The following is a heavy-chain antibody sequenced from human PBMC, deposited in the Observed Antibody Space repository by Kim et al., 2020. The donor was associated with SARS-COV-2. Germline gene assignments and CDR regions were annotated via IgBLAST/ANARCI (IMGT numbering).Heavy chain of an antibody. V-gene: IGHV3-33*01. CDR1: GFTFSSYG. J-gene: IGHJ6*02. CDR2: IWYDGSNK. CDR3: ARDTRDYYGMDV. Sequence: GGSLRLSCAASGFTFSSYGMNWVRQAPGKGLEWVADIWYDGSNKYYADSVKGRFTITRDNSKNTLYLQMNSLRAEDTAVYYCARDTRDYYGMDVWGQGTTVTVSS.